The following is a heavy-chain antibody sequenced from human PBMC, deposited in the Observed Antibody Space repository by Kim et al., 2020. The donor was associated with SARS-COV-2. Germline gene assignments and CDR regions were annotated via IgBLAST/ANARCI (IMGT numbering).Heavy chain of an antibody. Sequence: GGSLRLSCAASGFTFSSYWMSWVRQAPGKGLEWVANIKQDGSEKYYVDSVKGRFTISRDNAKNSLYLQMNSLRAEDTAVYYCARDRVIGVAVAVMDYWGQGTLVTVSS. CDR3: ARDRVIGVAVAVMDY. V-gene: IGHV3-7*01. CDR1: GFTFSSYW. D-gene: IGHD6-19*01. CDR2: IKQDGSEK. J-gene: IGHJ4*02.